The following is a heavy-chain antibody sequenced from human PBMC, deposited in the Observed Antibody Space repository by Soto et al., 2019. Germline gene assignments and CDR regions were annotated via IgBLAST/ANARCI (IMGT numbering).Heavy chain of an antibody. V-gene: IGHV3-15*01. CDR2: VKSRPDGGTT. D-gene: IGHD6-25*01. Sequence: EGQLEQSGGGLVRSGGSLRLSCVASGFSFSNAWMTWVRQAPGKGLEWVGRVKSRPDGGTTDYASPVRGRFTITSDDSKSTVYLQMHSLKGEDTAVYYCTTVFLLPRGLGSSVFWGQGALVTVSS. CDR1: GFSFSNAW. J-gene: IGHJ4*02. CDR3: TTVFLLPRGLGSSVF.